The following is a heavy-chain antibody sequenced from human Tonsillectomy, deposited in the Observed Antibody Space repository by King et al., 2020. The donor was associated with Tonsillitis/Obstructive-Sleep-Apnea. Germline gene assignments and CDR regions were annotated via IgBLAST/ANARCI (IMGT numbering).Heavy chain of an antibody. V-gene: IGHV5-51*03. CDR3: ASLDIVVVPAAIQDAFDI. CDR2: IYPGDSDT. J-gene: IGHJ3*02. D-gene: IGHD2-2*03. CDR1: GYSFTSYW. Sequence: QLVQSGAEVKKPGESLKISCKGSGYSFTSYWIGWVRQMPGKGLEWMGIIYPGDSDTRYSPSFQGQVTISADKSISTAYLQWSSRKASDTAMYYCASLDIVVVPAAIQDAFDIWGQGTMVTVSS.